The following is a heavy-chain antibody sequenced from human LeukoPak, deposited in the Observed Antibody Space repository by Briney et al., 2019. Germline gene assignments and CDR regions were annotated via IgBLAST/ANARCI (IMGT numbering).Heavy chain of an antibody. CDR3: ARLYQGKRPPDY. Sequence: PSETLSLTCTVSGDSIFSTTYYWGWIRQPPGKGLEWIGSIFHSGSTYYNPSLKSRVTMSVDTSKNQLSLSLRSVTAADTAVYYCARLYQGKRPPDYWGQGTLVTASS. V-gene: IGHV4-39*01. CDR2: IFHSGST. D-gene: IGHD6-25*01. CDR1: GDSIFSTTYY. J-gene: IGHJ4*02.